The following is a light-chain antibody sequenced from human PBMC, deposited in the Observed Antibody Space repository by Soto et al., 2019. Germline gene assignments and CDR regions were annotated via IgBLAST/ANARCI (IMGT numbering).Light chain of an antibody. J-gene: IGKJ5*01. Sequence: EIVMTQSPATLSVSPGEGATLSCRASQSVSSSYLAWYQQRRGQAPRLLIYGATSRATGIPDRFSGSGSGTDFTLTISRLEPEDSATYFCQQANSFPITFGQGTRLEIK. CDR1: QSVSSSY. CDR3: QQANSFPIT. CDR2: GAT. V-gene: IGKV3D-20*02.